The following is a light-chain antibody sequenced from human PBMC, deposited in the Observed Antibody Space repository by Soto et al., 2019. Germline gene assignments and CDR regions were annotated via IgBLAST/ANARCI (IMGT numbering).Light chain of an antibody. V-gene: IGKV3-15*01. CDR2: DAS. J-gene: IGKJ1*01. CDR3: HHYSDCPPWT. Sequence: IVLTQSPVTLSVSPGERASLSCRASQSISSNLAWYQQKPGQAPSLLIIDASTRATGVPARFRGSGSGTEFALTISSLQSEDFAIYYCHHYSDCPPWTFGQGTKVEIK. CDR1: QSISSN.